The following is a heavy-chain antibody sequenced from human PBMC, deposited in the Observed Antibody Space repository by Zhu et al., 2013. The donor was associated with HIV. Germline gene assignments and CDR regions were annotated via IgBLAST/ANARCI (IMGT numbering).Heavy chain of an antibody. J-gene: IGHJ3*02. D-gene: IGHD1-26*01. CDR1: GFTFTSSA. CDR3: AAGDHVSGITVMI. CDR2: IVVGSGNT. V-gene: IGHV1-58*01. Sequence: QLVQSGPEVKKPGTSVKVSCKASGFTFTSSAVQWVRQARGQRLEWIGWIVVGSGNTNYAQKFQERVTITRDMSTSTAYMELSSLRSEDTAVYYCAAGDHVSGITVMIWGQGTMVTVSS.